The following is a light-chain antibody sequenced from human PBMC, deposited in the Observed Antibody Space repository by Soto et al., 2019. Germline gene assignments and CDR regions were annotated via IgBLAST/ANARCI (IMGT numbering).Light chain of an antibody. J-gene: IGKJ1*01. CDR1: QSVINN. Sequence: EIVMTQSPAILSVSPGDRATLSCRAGQSVINNLAWYQQKPGQTPRLVIYGASNRATGVPARFSGSGSGTDFTLTISSLQSEDFAVYYCLQYDDWHRTFCQGTKVEIK. V-gene: IGKV3-15*01. CDR3: LQYDDWHRT. CDR2: GAS.